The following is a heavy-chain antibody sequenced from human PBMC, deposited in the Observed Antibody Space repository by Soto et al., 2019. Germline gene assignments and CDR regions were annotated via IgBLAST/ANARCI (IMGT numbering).Heavy chain of an antibody. CDR3: AREKGGWSLGLYSSYYGLDV. D-gene: IGHD1-26*01. Sequence: QVQLVESGGGLVKPGGSLRLSCAASGFAFSDHYMTWIRQAPGRGLEWLSYISNSGSPIDSADSVKGRFTISRDNAKNSLYLQMNSLRAEDTAVYYCAREKGGWSLGLYSSYYGLDVWGPGTTVIVSS. J-gene: IGHJ6*02. CDR1: GFAFSDHY. CDR2: ISNSGSPI. V-gene: IGHV3-11*01.